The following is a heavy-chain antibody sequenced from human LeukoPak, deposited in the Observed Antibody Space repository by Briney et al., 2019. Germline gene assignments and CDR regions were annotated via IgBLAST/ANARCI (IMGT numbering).Heavy chain of an antibody. J-gene: IGHJ4*02. CDR1: GFTFDDYA. CDR2: ISWNSGSI. V-gene: IGHV3-9*01. CDR3: AKAAGPFDY. Sequence: GGSLRLSCAASGFTFDDYAMHWVRHAPGKGLEWVSGISWNSGSIGYADSVKGRFTVSRDNAKNSLYLQMNSLRAEDTALYYCAKAAGPFDYWGQGTLVTVSS.